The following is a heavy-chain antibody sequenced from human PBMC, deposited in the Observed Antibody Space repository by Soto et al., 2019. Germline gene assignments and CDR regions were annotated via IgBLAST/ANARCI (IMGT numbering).Heavy chain of an antibody. CDR3: ADGGEWSFNFEY. CDR1: GFTFSSYA. D-gene: IGHD3-3*01. Sequence: EVQLLESGGGLVQPGGSLRLSCAASGFTFSSYAMSWVRQAPGKGLERVSAISASGGSTYYADSVKGRFTISRDNSKNTLYLQMNNLRVEDKAVYYCADGGEWSFNFEYWGQGTLVTVFS. J-gene: IGHJ4*02. CDR2: ISASGGST. V-gene: IGHV3-23*01.